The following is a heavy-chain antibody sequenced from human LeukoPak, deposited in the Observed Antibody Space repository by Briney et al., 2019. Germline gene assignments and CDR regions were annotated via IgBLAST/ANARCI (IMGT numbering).Heavy chain of an antibody. D-gene: IGHD3-22*01. CDR2: MYHSGST. CDR1: GYSISSGYY. V-gene: IGHV4-38-2*02. J-gene: IGHJ4*02. CDR3: ASWGNYYDSSGYSVIFDY. Sequence: PSETLSLTCIVSGYSISSGYYWGWIRQPPGKGLEWIGSMYHSGSTYYNPSLKSRVTISVDTSKNQFSLKLSSVTAADTAVYYCASWGNYYDSSGYSVIFDYWGQGTLVTVSS.